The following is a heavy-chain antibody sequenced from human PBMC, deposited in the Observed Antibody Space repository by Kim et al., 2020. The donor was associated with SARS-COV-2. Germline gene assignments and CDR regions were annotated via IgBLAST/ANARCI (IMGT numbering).Heavy chain of an antibody. CDR3: AKGGTYYYGMDV. V-gene: IGHV3-9*01. Sequence: IGYADSVKGQFTISRDNAKNSLYLQMNSLRAEDTALYYCAKGGTYYYGMDVWSQGTTVTVSS. CDR2: I. D-gene: IGHD6-25*01. J-gene: IGHJ6*02.